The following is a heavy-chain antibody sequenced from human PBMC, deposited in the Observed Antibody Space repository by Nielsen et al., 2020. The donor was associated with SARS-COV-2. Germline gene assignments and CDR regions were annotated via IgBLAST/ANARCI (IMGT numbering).Heavy chain of an antibody. CDR3: AKSHSHIGSGSYY. J-gene: IGHJ4*02. D-gene: IGHD1-26*01. CDR2: ISSSSSTI. Sequence: GGSLRLSCAASGFTFSSYSMNWVRQAPGKGLEWVSYISSSSSTIYYADSVKGRFTISRDNSKNTLYLQMNSLRAEDTAVYYCAKSHSHIGSGSYYWGQGTLVTVSS. CDR1: GFTFSSYS. V-gene: IGHV3-48*01.